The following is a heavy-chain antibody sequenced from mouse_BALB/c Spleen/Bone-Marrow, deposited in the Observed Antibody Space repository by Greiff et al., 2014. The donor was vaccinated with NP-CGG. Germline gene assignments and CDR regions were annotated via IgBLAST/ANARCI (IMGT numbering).Heavy chain of an antibody. CDR2: IDPSDSYT. J-gene: IGHJ2*01. V-gene: IGHV1-69*02. Sequence: GAELVKPGASVKLSCKASGYTFTSYWMHWVKQRPGQGLEWIGEIDPSDSYTNYNQKFKGKATLTVDKSSSTAYMQLSSLTSEDSAVYYCARDSITTVVATDYWGQGTTLTVSS. CDR1: GYTFTSYW. CDR3: ARDSITTVVATDY. D-gene: IGHD1-1*01.